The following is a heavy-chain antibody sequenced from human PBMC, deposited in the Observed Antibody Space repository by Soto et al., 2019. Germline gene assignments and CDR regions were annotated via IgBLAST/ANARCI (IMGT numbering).Heavy chain of an antibody. CDR3: ARDTPGGGVTRTLGIDY. D-gene: IGHD3-16*01. J-gene: IGHJ4*02. CDR1: GGSISSYY. V-gene: IGHV4-59*01. Sequence: SETLSLTCTVSGGSISSYYWSWIRQPPGKGLEWIGYIYYSGSTNYNPSLKSRVTISVDTSKNQFSLKLSSVTAADTAVYYCARDTPGGGVTRTLGIDYWGQGTLVTVSS. CDR2: IYYSGST.